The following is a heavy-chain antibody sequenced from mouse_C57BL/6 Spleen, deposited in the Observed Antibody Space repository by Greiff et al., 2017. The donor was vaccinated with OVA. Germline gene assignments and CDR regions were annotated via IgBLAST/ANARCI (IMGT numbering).Heavy chain of an antibody. CDR1: GFSLSTSGMG. V-gene: IGHV8-12*01. J-gene: IGHJ2*01. Sequence: QVTLKESGPGILQSSQTLSLTCSFSGFSLSTSGMGVSWIRQPSGKGLEWLAHIYWDDDKRYNPSLKSRLTIAKDTSRNQVFLKITSVDTADTATYYGARRRITTVVDYFDYWGQGTTLTVSA. CDR2: IYWDDDK. D-gene: IGHD1-1*01. CDR3: ARRRITTVVDYFDY.